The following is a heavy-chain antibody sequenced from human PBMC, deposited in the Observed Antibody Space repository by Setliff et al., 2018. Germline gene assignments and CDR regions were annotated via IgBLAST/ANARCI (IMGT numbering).Heavy chain of an antibody. V-gene: IGHV3-7*01. CDR1: GFTFSRHW. CDR3: AKSTALDY. J-gene: IGHJ4*02. Sequence: GGSLRLSCVASGFTFSRHWMSWVRQAPGKGLEWVANIKEDGSEKYYVDSVKGRFTISRDNAKNSLYLQMNSLRAEDTAVYYCAKSTALDYWGQGTLVTVSS. D-gene: IGHD5-18*01. CDR2: IKEDGSEK.